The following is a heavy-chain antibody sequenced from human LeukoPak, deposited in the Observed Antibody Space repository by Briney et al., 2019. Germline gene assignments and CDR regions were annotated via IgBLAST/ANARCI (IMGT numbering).Heavy chain of an antibody. J-gene: IGHJ4*02. D-gene: IGHD1-26*01. CDR1: GGSISSGGYY. V-gene: IGHV4-30-2*01. CDR3: ARWEPALYYFDY. Sequence: PSQTLSLTCTVSGGSISSGGYYWSWIRQPPGKGLEWIGYIYHSGSTYYNPSLKSRVIISVDRSKNQFSLKLSSVTAADTAVYYCARWEPALYYFDYWGQGTLVTVSS. CDR2: IYHSGST.